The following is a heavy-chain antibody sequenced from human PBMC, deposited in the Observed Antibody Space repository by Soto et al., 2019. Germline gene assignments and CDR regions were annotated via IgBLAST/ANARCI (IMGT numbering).Heavy chain of an antibody. J-gene: IGHJ4*02. CDR1: GGTFSSYA. D-gene: IGHD5-18*01. CDR2: IIPIFGTA. Sequence: QVQLVQSGAEVKKPGSSVKVSCKASGGTFSSYAISWVRQAPGQGLEWMGGIIPIFGTANYAQKFQGRVTSTADESTSTAYMELSSLRSEDTAVYYCAARPDVDTAMVTAYYFDYWGQGTLVTVSS. V-gene: IGHV1-69*01. CDR3: AARPDVDTAMVTAYYFDY.